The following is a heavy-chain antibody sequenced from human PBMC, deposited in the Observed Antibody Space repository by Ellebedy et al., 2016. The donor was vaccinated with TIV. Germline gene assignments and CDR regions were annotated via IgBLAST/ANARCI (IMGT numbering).Heavy chain of an antibody. V-gene: IGHV3-21*01. Sequence: GGSLRLSCAGSGFTFSSYTMNWVRQAPGKGLEWVSSISINSDYIYYTDSVKGRFTVSRDNAKSAVYLQMNNLRAEDTAVYYCAIATRLSYFYGMDVWGQGTTVTVSS. D-gene: IGHD2-15*01. J-gene: IGHJ6*02. CDR2: ISINSDYI. CDR3: AIATRLSYFYGMDV. CDR1: GFTFSSYT.